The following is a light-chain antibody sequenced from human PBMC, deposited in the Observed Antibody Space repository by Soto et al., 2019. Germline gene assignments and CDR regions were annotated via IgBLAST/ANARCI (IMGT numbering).Light chain of an antibody. Sequence: ERVMTRAPDTLSVSPGERAPLSCRASQNVSSNLLVWHQQHPGQAPRLLIYGASTRATGIPARFSGSGSGTEFTLTISSLQSEDFAVYYCQQYNNWPTWTFGQGTTVDI. J-gene: IGKJ1*01. CDR1: QNVSSN. V-gene: IGKV3-15*01. CDR2: GAS. CDR3: QQYNNWPTWT.